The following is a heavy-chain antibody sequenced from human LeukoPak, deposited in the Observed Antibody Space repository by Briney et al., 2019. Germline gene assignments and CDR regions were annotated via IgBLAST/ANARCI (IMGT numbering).Heavy chain of an antibody. V-gene: IGHV3-7*01. D-gene: IGHD2-8*01. CDR1: GFTFSRYS. Sequence: PGGSLRLSCAASGFTFSRYSMNWVRQAPGKGLEWVASINQDQNEIHYVDSVRGRFTISRDNAKNSLYLQMNSLTAEDTALYYCTTEGMVYAMGNNWFDPWGQGTLVTVSS. CDR2: INQDQNEI. J-gene: IGHJ5*02. CDR3: TTEGMVYAMGNNWFDP.